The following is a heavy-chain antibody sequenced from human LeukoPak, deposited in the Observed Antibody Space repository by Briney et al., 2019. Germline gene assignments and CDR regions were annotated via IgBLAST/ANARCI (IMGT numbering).Heavy chain of an antibody. CDR1: GGSISSGDYY. CDR2: IYYNGST. D-gene: IGHD1-26*01. J-gene: IGHJ5*01. Sequence: PSETLSLTCTVSGGSISSGDYYWSWIRQPPGKGLEWIGSIYYNGSTYYNPSLKSRVTISVDTSKNQFSLKLSSVTAADTAVYYCARTSQGGAWFDSWGQGTVVTVSS. CDR3: ARTSQGGAWFDS. V-gene: IGHV4-30-4*08.